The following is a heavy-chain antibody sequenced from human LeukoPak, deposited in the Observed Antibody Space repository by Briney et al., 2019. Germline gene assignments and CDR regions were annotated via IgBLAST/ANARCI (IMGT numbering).Heavy chain of an antibody. CDR2: IIPIFGTA. J-gene: IGHJ6*02. D-gene: IGHD3-22*01. Sequence: GGSLRLSCAASGFTFSSYAISWVRQAPGQGLEWMGGIIPIFGTANYAQKFQGRVTITADESTSTAYMELSSLRSEDTAVYYCARRALSSGYTYYYYGMDVWGQGTTVTVSS. CDR3: ARRALSSGYTYYYYGMDV. CDR1: GFTFSSYA. V-gene: IGHV1-69*01.